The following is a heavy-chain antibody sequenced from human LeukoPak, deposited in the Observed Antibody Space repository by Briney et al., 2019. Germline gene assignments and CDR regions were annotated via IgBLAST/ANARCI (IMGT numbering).Heavy chain of an antibody. J-gene: IGHJ4*02. V-gene: IGHV3-33*01. CDR1: GFTFSSYG. CDR3: ARDRDWGCSYCSY. D-gene: IGHD7-27*01. CDR2: IWFDGSNK. Sequence: GGSLRLSCAASGFTFSSYGMHWVRQAPGKGLEWVAVIWFDGSNKYYADSVKGRFTISRDNSKNTLYLQMNSLRAEDTAVYYCARDRDWGCSYCSYWGQGTLVAVSS.